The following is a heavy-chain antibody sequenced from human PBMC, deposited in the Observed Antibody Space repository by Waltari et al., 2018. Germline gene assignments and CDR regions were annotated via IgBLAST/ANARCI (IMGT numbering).Heavy chain of an antibody. CDR2: IKQEGSEQ. D-gene: IGHD6-19*01. CDR3: GRTYNSGWTDS. J-gene: IGHJ4*02. Sequence: EEQLVESGGGLVQPGGSLRLSCAASGFTFSNYWMTWVRQAPGKGLEWVANIKQEGSEQYYLGSVKGRFTISRDNAKNSVFLQMNSLRVDDTAVYFCGRTYNSGWTDSWGQGTLVTVSS. V-gene: IGHV3-7*01. CDR1: GFTFSNYW.